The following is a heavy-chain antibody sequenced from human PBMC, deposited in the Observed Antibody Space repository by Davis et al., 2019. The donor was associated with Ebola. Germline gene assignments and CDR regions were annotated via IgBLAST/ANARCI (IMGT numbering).Heavy chain of an antibody. CDR3: ARGDSYYDPSGYYAGPEAPDH. V-gene: IGHV4-59*12. CDR2: IYYTGST. D-gene: IGHD3-22*01. CDR1: GGSISTYY. Sequence: SETLSLTCTVSGGSISTYYWNWIRRPPGKGLEWIGHIYYTGSTNYNPSLKSRVTISVDTSKNQFSLKLSSVTAADTAVYYCARGDSYYDPSGYYAGPEAPDHWGQGTLVSVSS. J-gene: IGHJ4*02.